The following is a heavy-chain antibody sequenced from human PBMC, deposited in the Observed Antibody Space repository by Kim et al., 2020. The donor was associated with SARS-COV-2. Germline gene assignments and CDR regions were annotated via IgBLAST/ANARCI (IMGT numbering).Heavy chain of an antibody. D-gene: IGHD3-22*01. Sequence: VKGRFTISRDNAKNSLYLQMNSLRAEDTAVYYCARDGAGYYYDSSGYYGHWGQGTLVTVSS. V-gene: IGHV3-21*01. CDR3: ARDGAGYYYDSSGYYGH. J-gene: IGHJ4*02.